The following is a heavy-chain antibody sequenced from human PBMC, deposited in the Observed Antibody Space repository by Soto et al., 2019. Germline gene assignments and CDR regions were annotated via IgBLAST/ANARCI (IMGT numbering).Heavy chain of an antibody. V-gene: IGHV3-23*04. Sequence: EVQLVESGGGVVQPGGSLRLSCAASGFTFSSYAMSWVRQAPGKGLEWVSGISGSGGSTYYADSVKGRFTISRDNSKNTLDLQMNSLRAEDTAVYYCAKGELLLWFGESPFDIWGQGTMVTVSS. CDR3: AKGELLLWFGESPFDI. CDR2: ISGSGGST. D-gene: IGHD3-10*01. J-gene: IGHJ3*02. CDR1: GFTFSSYA.